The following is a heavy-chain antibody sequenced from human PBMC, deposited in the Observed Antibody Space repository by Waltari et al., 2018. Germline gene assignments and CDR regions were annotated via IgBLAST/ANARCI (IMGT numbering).Heavy chain of an antibody. Sequence: QLQLQESGPGLVKASETLSLTWTVSGDSISSSSYYWGWVRQPPGKGLEWIGNMYYSGSTYYNPSLKSRVTISGDTSKSQFSLKLSSVTAADTSMYYCVRHARTTSGGKHFDHWGQGMLVTVSP. V-gene: IGHV4-39*01. J-gene: IGHJ4*02. CDR2: MYYSGST. CDR1: GDSISSSSYY. CDR3: VRHARTTSGGKHFDH. D-gene: IGHD2-15*01.